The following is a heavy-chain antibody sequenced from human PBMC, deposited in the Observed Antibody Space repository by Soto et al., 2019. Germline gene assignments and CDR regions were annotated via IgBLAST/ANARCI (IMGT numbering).Heavy chain of an antibody. V-gene: IGHV3-30*18. J-gene: IGHJ4*02. Sequence: QVQLVESGGGVVQPGRSLRLSCAASGFTFSSYGMHWVRQAPGKGLEWVAVISYDGSNKYYADSVKGRFTISRDNSKNTLYLQMNSLRAEDTAVYYCAKSSEAQWLVRGFDDYWGQGTLVTVSS. CDR1: GFTFSSYG. CDR2: ISYDGSNK. D-gene: IGHD6-19*01. CDR3: AKSSEAQWLVRGFDDY.